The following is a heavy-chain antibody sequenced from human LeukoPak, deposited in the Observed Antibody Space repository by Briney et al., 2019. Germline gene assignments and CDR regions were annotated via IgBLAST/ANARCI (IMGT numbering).Heavy chain of an antibody. CDR1: GFTFSSYW. CDR2: IKQDGNEK. J-gene: IGHJ4*02. Sequence: GSLRLSCAASGFTFSSYWMSWVRQAPGKGLEWVANIKQDGNEKYYVDSVKGRFTISRDNAKNSLYLQMNSLRVEDTAVYYCAKVASYYYGSESYYFFEHWGQGTPVTASS. CDR3: AKVASYYYGSESYYFFEH. V-gene: IGHV3-7*01. D-gene: IGHD3-10*01.